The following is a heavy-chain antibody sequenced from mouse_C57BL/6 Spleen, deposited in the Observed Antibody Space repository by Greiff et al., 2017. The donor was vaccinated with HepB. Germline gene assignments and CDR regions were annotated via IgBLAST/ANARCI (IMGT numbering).Heavy chain of an antibody. CDR3: ARRTTDHYWYFDV. V-gene: IGHV1-76*01. CDR1: GYTFTDYY. J-gene: IGHJ1*03. Sequence: VQLQQSGAELVRPGASVKLSCKASGYTFTDYYINWVKQRPGQGLEWIARIYPGSGNTYYNEKFKGKATLTAEKSSSTAYMQLSSLTSEDSAVYFCARRTTDHYWYFDVWGTGTTVTVSS. CDR2: IYPGSGNT. D-gene: IGHD1-1*01.